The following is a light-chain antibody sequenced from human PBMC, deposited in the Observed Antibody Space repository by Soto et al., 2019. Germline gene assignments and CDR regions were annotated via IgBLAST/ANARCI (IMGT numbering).Light chain of an antibody. J-gene: IGLJ3*02. Sequence: QSALTQPSSVSGSPGQSVTISCTGTSSDVGDYNYVSWYQQYPGKAPKLVIYDVSKRPSGVADRFSGSKSGNTASLTISGLPAEDDADYYCCSFAVSYTFWVFGGGTKLTVL. CDR3: CSFAVSYTFWV. V-gene: IGLV2-11*01. CDR1: SSDVGDYNY. CDR2: DVS.